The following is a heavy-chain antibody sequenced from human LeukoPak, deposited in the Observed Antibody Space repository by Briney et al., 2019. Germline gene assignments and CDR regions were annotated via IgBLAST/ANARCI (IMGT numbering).Heavy chain of an antibody. D-gene: IGHD3-22*01. J-gene: IGHJ4*02. V-gene: IGHV1-3*01. Sequence: GASVKVSCKASEYTFNSYIMHWVRQAPGQRLEWMGWINAGNGDTKYSQKFQGRVTITRDTSASTAYMELSSLRSEDTAVYYCARDQYYYDSSGYSPSGYWGQGTLVTVSS. CDR2: INAGNGDT. CDR3: ARDQYYYDSSGYSPSGY. CDR1: EYTFNSYI.